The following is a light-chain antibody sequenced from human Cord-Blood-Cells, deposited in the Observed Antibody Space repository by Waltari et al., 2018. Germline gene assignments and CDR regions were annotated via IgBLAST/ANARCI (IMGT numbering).Light chain of an antibody. CDR2: DAS. CDR1: QSVSSY. J-gene: IGKJ1*01. CDR3: QQRSNWWT. V-gene: IGKV3-11*01. Sequence: EIVLTQSPATLSLSPGEGPTLSCRASQSVSSYLAWYQQKPGQAPRLLIYDASNRATGIPARFSGSGSGTDFTLTISSLEPEDFAVYYCQQRSNWWTFGQGTKVEIK.